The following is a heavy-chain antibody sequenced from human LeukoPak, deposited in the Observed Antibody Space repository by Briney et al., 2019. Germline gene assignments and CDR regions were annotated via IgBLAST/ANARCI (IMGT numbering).Heavy chain of an antibody. CDR3: AGGVRIAAAGPYRDSNWFDP. CDR1: GYTFTGYY. CDR2: INPNSGGA. D-gene: IGHD6-13*01. J-gene: IGHJ5*02. Sequence: ASVKVSCKASGYTFTGYYMHWVRQAPGQGLEWMGRINPNSGGANYAQKFQGRVTMTRDTSISTAYMELSRLRSDDTAVYYCAGGVRIAAAGPYRDSNWFDPWGQGTLVTVSS. V-gene: IGHV1-2*06.